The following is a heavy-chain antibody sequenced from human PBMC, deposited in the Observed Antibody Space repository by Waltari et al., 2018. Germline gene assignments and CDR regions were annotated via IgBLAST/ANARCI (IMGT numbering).Heavy chain of an antibody. CDR1: GGSISSSSYY. Sequence: QLQLQESGPGLVKPSETLSLTCTVSGGSISSSSYYWGWIRQPPGQGLGWIGSIYYSGRTYYNPYLKSRVTISVDTSKNQFSLKLSSVTAADTAVYYCVRILLTSYYGSGSYYNQNSGDYWGQGTLVTVSS. J-gene: IGHJ4*02. CDR3: VRILLTSYYGSGSYYNQNSGDY. V-gene: IGHV4-39*07. CDR2: IYYSGRT. D-gene: IGHD3-10*01.